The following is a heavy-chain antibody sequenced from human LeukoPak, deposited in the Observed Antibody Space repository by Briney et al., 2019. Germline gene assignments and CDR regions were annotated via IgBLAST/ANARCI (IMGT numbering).Heavy chain of an antibody. J-gene: IGHJ4*02. CDR1: GGSIRSYY. CDR3: ASTAKQQQLALDY. Sequence: SETLSLTCTVSGGSIRSYYWSWIRQPPGKGLEWIGFISYSGYTNYNPSLKSRVTISVDTSKNQFSLKLSSVTAADTAVYYCASTAKQQQLALDYWGQGTLVTVSS. CDR2: ISYSGYT. D-gene: IGHD6-13*01. V-gene: IGHV4-59*08.